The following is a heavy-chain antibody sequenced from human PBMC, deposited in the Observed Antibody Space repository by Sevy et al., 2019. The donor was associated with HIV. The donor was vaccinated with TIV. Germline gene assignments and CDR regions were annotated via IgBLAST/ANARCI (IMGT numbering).Heavy chain of an antibody. D-gene: IGHD3-22*01. CDR3: AGGAMIVEHNGAGYYYGMDV. J-gene: IGHJ6*02. CDR1: GFTFSSYA. CDR2: ISYDGSNK. V-gene: IGHV3-30*04. Sequence: GGSLRRSCAASGFTFSSYAMHWVRQAPGKGLEWVAVISYDGSNKYYADSVKGRFTISRDSSKNTLYLQMNSLGAEDTAVYYCAGGAMIVEHNGAGYYYGMDVWGQGTTVTVSS.